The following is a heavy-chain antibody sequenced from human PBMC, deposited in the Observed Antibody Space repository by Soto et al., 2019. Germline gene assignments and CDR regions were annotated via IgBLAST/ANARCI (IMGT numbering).Heavy chain of an antibody. CDR1: GFTFSSYW. CDR3: ARGDGDYNDGNGYLGRH. CDR2: IKSDGSGA. D-gene: IGHD3-22*01. Sequence: EVQLVESGGDLVQPGGSLRLSCAASGFTFSSYWMHWVRQAPGKGLVWVSRIKSDGSGAIYADSVKGRFTVSRDNAKNTLYLLTTSLSTEDTAVYYCARGDGDYNDGNGYLGRHWGQGPRVTVSS. V-gene: IGHV3-74*01. J-gene: IGHJ4*02.